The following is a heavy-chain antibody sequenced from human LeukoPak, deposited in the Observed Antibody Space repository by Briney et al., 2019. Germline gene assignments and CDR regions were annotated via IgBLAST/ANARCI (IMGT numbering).Heavy chain of an antibody. CDR1: GYTFTSYG. Sequence: ASVKVSCKASGYTFTSYGISWVRQAPGQGLEWMGWISAYNGNTNDAQKLQGRVTMTTDTSTSTAYMELRSLRSDDTAVYYCARAPSGYDSPNYYYYYGMDVWGQGTTVTVSS. J-gene: IGHJ6*02. CDR2: ISAYNGNT. CDR3: ARAPSGYDSPNYYYYYGMDV. V-gene: IGHV1-18*01. D-gene: IGHD5-12*01.